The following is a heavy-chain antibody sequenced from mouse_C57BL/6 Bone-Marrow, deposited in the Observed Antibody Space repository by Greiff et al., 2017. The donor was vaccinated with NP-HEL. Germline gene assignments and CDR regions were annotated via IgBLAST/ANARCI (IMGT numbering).Heavy chain of an antibody. V-gene: IGHV1-62-2*01. CDR1: GYTFTEYT. J-gene: IGHJ4*01. CDR2: FYPGSGSI. CDR3: ARHSTGDYAMDY. D-gene: IGHD1-1*01. Sequence: QVQLQQSGAELVKPGASVKLSCKASGYTFTEYTIHWVKQRSGQGLEWIGWFYPGSGSIKYNEKFKDKATLTADKSSSTVYMEISSLTSEDSAVYFSARHSTGDYAMDYWGQGTSVTVSS.